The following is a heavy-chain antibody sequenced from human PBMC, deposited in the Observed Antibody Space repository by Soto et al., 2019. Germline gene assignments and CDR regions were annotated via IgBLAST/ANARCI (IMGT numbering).Heavy chain of an antibody. V-gene: IGHV5-51*01. CDR2: IFPYDSDT. J-gene: IGHJ4*02. CDR3: ARQGSNSGPIFDY. D-gene: IGHD1-1*01. CDR1: GYSFTTYW. Sequence: PGESLKISCKGSGYSFTTYWIGWVRQMPGKGLEWMGIIFPYDSDTRYSPSFQGQVTFSVDKSINTACLPWSSLKASDTAMYYCARQGSNSGPIFDYWGQGSLGTGSS.